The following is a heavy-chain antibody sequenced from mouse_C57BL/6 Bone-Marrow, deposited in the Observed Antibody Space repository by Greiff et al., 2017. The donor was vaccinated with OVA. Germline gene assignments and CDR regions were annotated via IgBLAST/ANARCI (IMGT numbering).Heavy chain of an antibody. V-gene: IGHV6-6*01. CDR3: TRPAPYYYGSSQAWFAY. CDR1: GFTFSDAW. D-gene: IGHD1-1*01. CDR2: IRNKANNHAT. Sequence: EVKLVESGGGLVQPGGSMKLSCAASGFTFSDAWMDWVRQSPEKGLEWVAEIRNKANNHATYYAESVKGRFTISRDDSKSSVYLQMSSLRAEDTGIYYCTRPAPYYYGSSQAWFAYWGQGTLVTVSA. J-gene: IGHJ3*01.